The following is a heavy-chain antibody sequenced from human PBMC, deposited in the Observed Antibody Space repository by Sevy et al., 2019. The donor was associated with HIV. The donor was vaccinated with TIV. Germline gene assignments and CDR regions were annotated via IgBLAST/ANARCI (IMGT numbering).Heavy chain of an antibody. CDR1: GGSISKIGNY. CDR2: IFHTGKT. CDR3: VKIYDD. D-gene: IGHD3-3*01. J-gene: IGHJ4*02. V-gene: IGHV4-39*01. Sequence: SETLSLTCSVSGGSISKIGNYWGWVRQPPGERLEWIGDIFHTGKTNYNPSLKSRVTISLDTSKNQFSLKLSSVTAADTAVYYCVKIYDDWGPGALVTVSS.